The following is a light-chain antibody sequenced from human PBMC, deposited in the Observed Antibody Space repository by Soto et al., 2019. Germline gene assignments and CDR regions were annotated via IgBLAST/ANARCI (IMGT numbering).Light chain of an antibody. J-gene: IGLJ3*02. Sequence: QPVLTQSPSASASLGASFKLTCTLTSGHSSYAIAWHQQQPEKGPRYLMQVNSDGSHSKGDGIPDRFSGSSSGAERYLTISSLQSEDEADYYCQTWGTGPWVFGGGTKLTVL. V-gene: IGLV4-69*01. CDR2: VNSDGSH. CDR1: SGHSSYA. CDR3: QTWGTGPWV.